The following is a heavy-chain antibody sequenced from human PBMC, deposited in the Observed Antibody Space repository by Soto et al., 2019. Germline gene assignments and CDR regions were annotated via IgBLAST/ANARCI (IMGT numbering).Heavy chain of an antibody. V-gene: IGHV3-30-3*01. CDR1: GFTFSSTA. CDR2: ISHDGSNK. J-gene: IGHJ4*02. CDR3: ARNEGTGRPLDY. Sequence: QVQLVESGGGVVQPGRSLRLSCAASGFTFSSTAMHWVRQSPGKGLERVAVISHDGSNKYNADSVKGRFTISRDNSKNTLFLKTNSLRAEDTAVYYCARNEGTGRPLDYWGQGTLVTVSS. D-gene: IGHD1-1*01.